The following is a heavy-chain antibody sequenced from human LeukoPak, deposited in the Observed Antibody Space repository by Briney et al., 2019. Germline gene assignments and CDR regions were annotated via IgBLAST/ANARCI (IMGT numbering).Heavy chain of an antibody. CDR1: GFTFSSYA. CDR3: AKDPSITMVRGVILEDNWFDP. CDR2: ISGSGGST. V-gene: IGHV3-23*01. J-gene: IGHJ5*02. D-gene: IGHD3-10*01. Sequence: GGSLRLSCAASGFTFSSYAMSWVRQAPGKGLEWVSAISGSGGSTYYADSVKGRFTISRDNSKNTLYLQMNSLRAEDTAVYYCAKDPSITMVRGVILEDNWFDPWGQGTLVTVSS.